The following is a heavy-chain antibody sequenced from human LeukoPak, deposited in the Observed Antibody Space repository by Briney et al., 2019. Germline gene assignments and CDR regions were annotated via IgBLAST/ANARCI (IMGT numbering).Heavy chain of an antibody. D-gene: IGHD2-15*01. CDR2: INPNSGCT. CDR3: ARSCSGGSCYSAF. J-gene: IGHJ4*02. V-gene: IGHV1-2*02. Sequence: SLYASCKASGYTLTGFYIHWVRHAPGQGLEWAGWINPNSGCTNYAQKFQGMVTMTRDASISTAYMELSRLRSDDTALYYCARSCSGGSCYSAFWGQGPLVTVS. CDR1: GYTLTGFY.